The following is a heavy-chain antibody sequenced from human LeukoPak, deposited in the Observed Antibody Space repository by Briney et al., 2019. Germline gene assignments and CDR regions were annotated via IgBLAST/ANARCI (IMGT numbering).Heavy chain of an antibody. V-gene: IGHV1-8*01. J-gene: IGHJ3*02. D-gene: IGHD3-9*01. CDR1: GYTFTSYD. CDR3: ARGPPSHYDILTGYPFDI. CDR2: MNPNSGNT. Sequence: ASVKVSCKASGYTFTSYDINWVRQATGQGLEWMGWMNPNSGNTGYAQKFQGRVTMTRNTSISTAYMELSSLRSEDTAVYYCARGPPSHYDILTGYPFDIWGQGTMATVSS.